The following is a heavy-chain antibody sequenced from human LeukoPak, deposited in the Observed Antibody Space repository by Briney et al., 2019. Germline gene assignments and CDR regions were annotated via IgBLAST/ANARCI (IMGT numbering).Heavy chain of an antibody. V-gene: IGHV4-34*01. CDR3: ARVRSSWPFDY. J-gene: IGHJ4*02. CDR1: GGSFSGYY. D-gene: IGHD6-13*01. CDR2: INHSGST. Sequence: PSETLSLTCAVYGGSFSGYYWSWIRQPPGKGLEWIGEINHSGSTNYNPSLKSRVTISVDTSKNQLSLKLSSVTAVDTAVYYCARVRSSWPFDYWGQGTLVTVSS.